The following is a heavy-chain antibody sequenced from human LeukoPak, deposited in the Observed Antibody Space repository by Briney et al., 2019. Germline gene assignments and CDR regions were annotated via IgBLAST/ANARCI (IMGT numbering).Heavy chain of an antibody. Sequence: LRLSCAASGFTFSDYYMSWIRQAPGKGLEWVGYTYYSGSTYYNPSLKSRLTISVDTSKNQFALKLTSVTAADTAVYYCVVQGSGYYSPFDYWGQGTLVTVSS. CDR1: GFTFSDYY. V-gene: IGHV4-30-4*08. J-gene: IGHJ4*02. CDR2: TYYSGST. CDR3: VVQGSGYYSPFDY. D-gene: IGHD3-22*01.